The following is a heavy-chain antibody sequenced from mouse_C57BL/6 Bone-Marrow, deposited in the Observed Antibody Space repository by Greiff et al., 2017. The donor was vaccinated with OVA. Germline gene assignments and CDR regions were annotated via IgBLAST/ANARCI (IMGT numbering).Heavy chain of an antibody. J-gene: IGHJ1*03. CDR1: GYAFTNYL. CDR3: AREGSYYYGSYWYFDV. D-gene: IGHD1-1*01. CDR2: INPGSGGT. V-gene: IGHV1-54*01. Sequence: QVQLKESGAELVRPGTSVKVSCKASGYAFTNYLIEWVKQRPGQGLEWIGVINPGSGGTNYNEKFKGKATLTADKSSSTAYMQLSSLTSEDSAVYFCAREGSYYYGSYWYFDVWGTGTTVTVSS.